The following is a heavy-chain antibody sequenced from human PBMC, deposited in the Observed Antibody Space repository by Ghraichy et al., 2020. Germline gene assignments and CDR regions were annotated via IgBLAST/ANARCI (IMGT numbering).Heavy chain of an antibody. Sequence: CHIPWARLPSAAGKKWVALISYDGSTKYYATSLKGRFTLSRDNSTTTLFLQVSSLSAEDTAVYYCSSRSRTRYCSGGSCRVDYCGQGTLFIVSS. V-gene: IGHV3-33*05. J-gene: IGHJ4*02. CDR3: SSRSRTRYCSGGSCRVDY. D-gene: IGHD2-15*01. CDR2: ISYDGSTK. CDR1: CH.